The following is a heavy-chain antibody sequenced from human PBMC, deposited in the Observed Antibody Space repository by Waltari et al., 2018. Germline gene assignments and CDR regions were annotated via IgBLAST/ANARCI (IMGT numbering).Heavy chain of an antibody. Sequence: QVQLQESGPGLVKPSETLSLTCTVSGCPISSYSWRWTRQPPGKGLEWIGYIYYSGSTNYNPSLKSRVTISVDTSKNQFSLKLSSVTAADTAVYYCARSGYSYGTYYYYGMDVWGQGTTVTVSS. CDR2: IYYSGST. V-gene: IGHV4-59*01. CDR1: GCPISSYS. D-gene: IGHD5-18*01. J-gene: IGHJ6*02. CDR3: ARSGYSYGTYYYYGMDV.